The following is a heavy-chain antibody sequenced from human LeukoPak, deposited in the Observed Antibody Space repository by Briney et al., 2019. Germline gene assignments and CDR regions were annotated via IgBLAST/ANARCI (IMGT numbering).Heavy chain of an antibody. CDR2: INPSDGST. CDR3: ARDRGTSGWYQRGYYFDY. CDR1: GYSFTSYH. V-gene: IGHV1-46*01. J-gene: IGHJ4*02. D-gene: IGHD6-19*01. Sequence: ASVKVSCKASGYSFTSYHMHWVRQAPGQGLERMGVINPSDGSTSYAQKFHGRVTLTRDTSTSTVYMELSSLRSEDTAVHYCARDRGTSGWYQRGYYFDYWGQGTLVTVSS.